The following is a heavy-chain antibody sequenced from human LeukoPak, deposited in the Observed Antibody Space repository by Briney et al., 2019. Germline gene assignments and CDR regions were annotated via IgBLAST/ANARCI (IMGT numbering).Heavy chain of an antibody. V-gene: IGHV3-64*01. D-gene: IGHD3-22*01. CDR1: GFTFSSYW. CDR3: AREASDYYDSPYYMDV. CDR2: ISSNGGST. J-gene: IGHJ6*03. Sequence: GGSLRLSCAASGFTFSSYWMHWVRQAPGKGLEYVSAISSNGGSTYYANSVKGRFTISRDNSKNTLYLQMGSLRAEDMAVYYCAREASDYYDSPYYMDVWGKGTTVTISS.